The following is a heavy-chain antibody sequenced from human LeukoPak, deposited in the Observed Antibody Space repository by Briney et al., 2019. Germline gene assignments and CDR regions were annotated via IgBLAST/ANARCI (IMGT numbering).Heavy chain of an antibody. J-gene: IGHJ2*01. CDR1: GGTFSSYA. CDR2: IIPIFGTA. Sequence: ASVKVSCKASGGTFSSYAICWVRQAPGQGLEWMGGIIPIFGTANYAQKFQGRVTITADKSTSTAYMELSSLRSGDTAVYYCARTVDSSGWYGYFDLWGRGTLVTVSS. V-gene: IGHV1-69*06. D-gene: IGHD6-19*01. CDR3: ARTVDSSGWYGYFDL.